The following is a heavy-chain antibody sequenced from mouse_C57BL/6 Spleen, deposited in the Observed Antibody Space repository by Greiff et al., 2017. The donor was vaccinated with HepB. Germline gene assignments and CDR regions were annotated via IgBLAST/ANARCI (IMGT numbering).Heavy chain of an antibody. Sequence: QVQLQQPGAELVKPGASVKLSCKASGYTFTSYWMQWVKQRPGQGLEWIGEIDPSDSYTNYNQKFKGKATFTVDTSSSTAYMQLSSLTSEDSAVYYCARRGINYYVSSLFAYWGQGTLVTVSA. V-gene: IGHV1-50*01. J-gene: IGHJ3*01. CDR2: IDPSDSYT. CDR1: GYTFTSYW. D-gene: IGHD1-1*01. CDR3: ARRGINYYVSSLFAY.